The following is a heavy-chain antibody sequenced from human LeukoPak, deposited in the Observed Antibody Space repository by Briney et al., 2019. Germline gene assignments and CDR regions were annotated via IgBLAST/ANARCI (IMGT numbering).Heavy chain of an antibody. V-gene: IGHV1-24*01. CDR3: ATDLRLRSFYYYYYGMDV. J-gene: IGHJ6*04. CDR1: GYTLTELS. CDR2: FDPEDGET. D-gene: IGHD4-17*01. Sequence: ASVKVSCKVSGYTLTELSMHWVRQAPGKGLEWMGGFDPEDGETIYAQKFQGRVTMTEDTSTDTAYMELSSLRSEDTAVYYCATDLRLRSFYYYYYGMDVWGKGTTVTVSS.